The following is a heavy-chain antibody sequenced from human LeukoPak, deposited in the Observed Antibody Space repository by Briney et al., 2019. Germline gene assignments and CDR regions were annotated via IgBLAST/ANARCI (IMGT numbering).Heavy chain of an antibody. Sequence: ASVKVSCKASGYTFTSYYMHWVRQAPGQGLEWMGIINPSGGSTSYAQKFQGRVTMTRDTSTSTVYMELSSLRSEDMAVYYCAREDIVGEPAAFGGFAPWGKGPLVTVSS. CDR1: GYTFTSYY. V-gene: IGHV1-46*01. CDR3: AREDIVGEPAAFGGFAP. J-gene: IGHJ5*02. D-gene: IGHD2-2*01. CDR2: INPSGGST.